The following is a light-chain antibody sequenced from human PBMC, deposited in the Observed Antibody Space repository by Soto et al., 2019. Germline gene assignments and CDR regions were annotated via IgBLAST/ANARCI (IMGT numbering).Light chain of an antibody. CDR3: QQYSSTPPT. Sequence: DIVMTQSPDSLAVSLGERATINCKSSQSVLYSSNNKNYLAWYQQKPGQPPKLLIYWASTRESGVPDRFSVSGSGTEFTLTISSLQAEDVAVYYCQQYSSTPPTFGQGTKLEIK. CDR1: QSVLYSSNNKNY. CDR2: WAS. V-gene: IGKV4-1*01. J-gene: IGKJ2*01.